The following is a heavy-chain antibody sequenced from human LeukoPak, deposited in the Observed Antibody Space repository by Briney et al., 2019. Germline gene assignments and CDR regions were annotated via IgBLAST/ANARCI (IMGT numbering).Heavy chain of an antibody. CDR3: ARSSGAATGIGTFDI. CDR2: ISSSSDYI. D-gene: IGHD6-13*01. Sequence: GGSLRLSCAGSGFTFSSYSFNWVRQAPGKGLGWVSSISSSSDYIDYADSVKGRFTISRDNAKNSLYLQMNSLRVEDTAVYYCARSSGAATGIGTFDIWGQGTMVTVSS. V-gene: IGHV3-21*01. CDR1: GFTFSSYS. J-gene: IGHJ3*02.